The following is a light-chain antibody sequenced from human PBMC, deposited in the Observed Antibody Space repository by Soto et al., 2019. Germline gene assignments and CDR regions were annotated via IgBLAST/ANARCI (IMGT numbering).Light chain of an antibody. CDR1: SSDVGGYNY. CDR3: SSYTSSSSLV. Sequence: ALTHPASLSGSPGQSITISFTGTSSDVGGYNYVSWYQQHPGKAPKLMIYEVSNRPSGVSNRFSGSKSGNTASLTISGLQAEDEADYYCSSYTSSSSLVFATGTKVTVL. CDR2: EVS. V-gene: IGLV2-14*01. J-gene: IGLJ1*01.